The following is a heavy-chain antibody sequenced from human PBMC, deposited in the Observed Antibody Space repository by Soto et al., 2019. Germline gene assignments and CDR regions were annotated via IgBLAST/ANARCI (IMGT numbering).Heavy chain of an antibody. V-gene: IGHV3-72*01. Sequence: GGSLRLSCAASGFTFSDHYMDWVRQAPGKGLEWVGRIRNKANSYTTEYAASVKGRFTISRDDSKNSLYLQMNSLKTEDTAVYYCARGRYSPYDLEHWGQGT. J-gene: IGHJ1*01. CDR2: IRNKANSYTT. CDR1: GFTFSDHY. D-gene: IGHD2-15*01. CDR3: ARGRYSPYDLEH.